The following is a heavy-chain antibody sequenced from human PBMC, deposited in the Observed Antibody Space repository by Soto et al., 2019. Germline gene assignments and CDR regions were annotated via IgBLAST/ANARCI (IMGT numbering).Heavy chain of an antibody. CDR2: ISSSGSTI. Sequence: XGSLRRSCAASGFTFSSYEMNWVRQAPGKGLEWVSYISSSGSTIYYADSVKGRFTISRDNAKNSLYLQMNSLRAEDTAVYYCASVVVTAKAFDIWGHGSMATVSS. J-gene: IGHJ3*02. V-gene: IGHV3-48*03. CDR3: ASVVVTAKAFDI. D-gene: IGHD2-21*02. CDR1: GFTFSSYE.